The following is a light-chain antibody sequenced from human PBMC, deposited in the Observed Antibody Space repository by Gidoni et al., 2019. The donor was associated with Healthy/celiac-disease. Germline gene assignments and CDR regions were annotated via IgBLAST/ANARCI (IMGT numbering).Light chain of an antibody. CDR3: AAGDDSLNGPV. J-gene: IGLJ2*01. V-gene: IGLV1-44*01. Sequence: QSVLTPPPSASGTPGQRVTISCSGSSYNIGRTTVNWYQLLPGTAPKLLIYSNNKRPSGVPDRFSGSKSGTSASLSISGLQSEDEADYYCAAGDDSLNGPVFGGGTKLTVL. CDR1: SYNIGRTT. CDR2: SNN.